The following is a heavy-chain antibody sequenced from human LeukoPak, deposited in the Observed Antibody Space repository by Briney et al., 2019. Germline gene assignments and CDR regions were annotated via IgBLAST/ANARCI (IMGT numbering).Heavy chain of an antibody. V-gene: IGHV3-23*01. CDR1: GFTFYNYA. Sequence: GSLRLSCAASGFTFYNYAMGWVRRAPGKGLDWVSTISGPGDNTYYADSVKGRFTISRDNSKNTLYLQMNSLRAEDTAVYYCARENVSTSGWYHDYWGQGTLVTVSS. J-gene: IGHJ4*02. D-gene: IGHD6-19*01. CDR3: ARENVSTSGWYHDY. CDR2: ISGPGDNT.